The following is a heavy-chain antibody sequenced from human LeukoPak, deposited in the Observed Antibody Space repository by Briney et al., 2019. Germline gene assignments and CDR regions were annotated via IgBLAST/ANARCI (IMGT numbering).Heavy chain of an antibody. CDR3: ARNRGYSSSWYYFDY. V-gene: IGHV4-4*07. CDR2: IYTSGST. CDR1: GGSISSYY. J-gene: IGHJ4*02. D-gene: IGHD6-13*01. Sequence: SETLSLTCTVSGGSISSYYWSWIRQPAGKGLEWIGRIYTSGSTNYNPSLKSRVAMSVDTSKNQFSLKLSSVTAADTAVYYCARNRGYSSSWYYFDYWGQGTLVTVSS.